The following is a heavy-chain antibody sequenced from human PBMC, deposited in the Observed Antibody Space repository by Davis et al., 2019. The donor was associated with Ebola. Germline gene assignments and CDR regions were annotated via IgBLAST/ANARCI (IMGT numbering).Heavy chain of an antibody. D-gene: IGHD4/OR15-4a*01. J-gene: IGHJ6*02. CDR3: ARDYGDYYYGMDV. CDR1: GFTFSSYA. V-gene: IGHV3-23*01. Sequence: GGSLRLSCAASGFTFSSYAMSWVRQAPGKGLEWVSAISGSGGSTYYADSVTGRFTISRDNSKNTLYLQMNSLRAEDTAVYYCARDYGDYYYGMDVWGQGTTVTVSS. CDR2: ISGSGGST.